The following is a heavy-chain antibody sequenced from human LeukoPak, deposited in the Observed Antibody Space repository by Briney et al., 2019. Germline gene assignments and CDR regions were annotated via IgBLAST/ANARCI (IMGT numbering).Heavy chain of an antibody. D-gene: IGHD3-10*01. CDR2: ISGSGGST. J-gene: IGHJ6*03. V-gene: IGHV3-23*01. Sequence: GGSLRLACAASGFTFSDYFMSWIRQAPGKGLVWDSAISGSGGSTYCADSVKGRFTISRDNSKNTLYLQMNSLRAEDTAVYYCAKDQVFGYYYYMDVWGKGTTVTVSS. CDR1: GFTFSDYF. CDR3: AKDQVFGYYYYMDV.